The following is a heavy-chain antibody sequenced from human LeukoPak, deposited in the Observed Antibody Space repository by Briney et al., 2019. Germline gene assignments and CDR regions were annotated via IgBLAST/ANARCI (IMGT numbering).Heavy chain of an antibody. CDR3: ARVQRSYYGSGSYPYYYYYGMDV. CDR1: GFTFSSYS. D-gene: IGHD3-10*01. CDR2: ISSSSSYI. V-gene: IGHV3-21*01. J-gene: IGHJ6*02. Sequence: GGSLRLSCAASGFTFSSYSMNWVRQAPGKGLEWVSYISSSSSYIYYADSVKGRFTISRDNAKNSLYLQMNSLRAEDTAVYYCARVQRSYYGSGSYPYYYYYGMDVWGQGTTVTVSS.